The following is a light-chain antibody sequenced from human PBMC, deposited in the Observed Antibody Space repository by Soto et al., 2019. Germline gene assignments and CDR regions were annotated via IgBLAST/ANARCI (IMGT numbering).Light chain of an antibody. Sequence: EIVLTQSPATLSLSPGERATLSCRASQSISSYLAWYQQKPGQAPRLLIYDASNRATGIPARFSGSGSGTDFILTISSLEPEDFAIYYCQQRSTWPPITFGQGTRLEIK. CDR2: DAS. CDR1: QSISSY. V-gene: IGKV3-11*01. CDR3: QQRSTWPPIT. J-gene: IGKJ5*01.